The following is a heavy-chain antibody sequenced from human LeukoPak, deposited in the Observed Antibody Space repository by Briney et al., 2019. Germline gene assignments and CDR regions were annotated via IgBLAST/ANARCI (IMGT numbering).Heavy chain of an antibody. J-gene: IGHJ4*02. D-gene: IGHD6-13*01. Sequence: VASVKVSCKASGYTFTSYAMNWVRQAPGQGLEWMGWMNPNSGNTGYAQKFQGRVTITRNTSISTAYMELSSLRSEDTAVYYCARASGIAAAGDYWGQGTLVTVSS. CDR3: ARASGIAAAGDY. CDR1: GYTFTSYA. V-gene: IGHV1-8*03. CDR2: MNPNSGNT.